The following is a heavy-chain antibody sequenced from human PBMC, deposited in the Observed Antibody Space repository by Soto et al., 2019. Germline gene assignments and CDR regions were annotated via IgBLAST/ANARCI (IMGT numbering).Heavy chain of an antibody. D-gene: IGHD5-12*01. J-gene: IGHJ4*02. V-gene: IGHV3-21*01. Sequence: GGSLRLSCAASGFTFSSYSMNWVRQAPGKGLEWVSSISSSSSYIYYADSVKGRFTISRDNAKNSLYLQMNSLRAEDTAVYYCARDINFFVDIVATTYSDYWGQGTLVTVSS. CDR3: ARDINFFVDIVATTYSDY. CDR2: ISSSSSYI. CDR1: GFTFSSYS.